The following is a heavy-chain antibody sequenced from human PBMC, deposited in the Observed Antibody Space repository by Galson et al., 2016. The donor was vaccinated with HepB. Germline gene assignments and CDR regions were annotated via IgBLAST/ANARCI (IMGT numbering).Heavy chain of an antibody. CDR1: GFTFSSYA. CDR3: AKGVNQQHPYYFDS. J-gene: IGHJ4*02. D-gene: IGHD1-14*01. V-gene: IGHV3-23*01. Sequence: SLRLSCAASGFTFSSYAMSWVRQAPGKGLEWVSATSGSGDTAFYTDSVKGRFTISRDNSENTLYLQMNSLRAGDTALYYCAKGVNQQHPYYFDSWGQGTLVTVSS. CDR2: TSGSGDTA.